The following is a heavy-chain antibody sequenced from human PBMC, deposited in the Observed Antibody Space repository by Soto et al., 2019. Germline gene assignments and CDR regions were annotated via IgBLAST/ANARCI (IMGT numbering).Heavy chain of an antibody. D-gene: IGHD6-13*01. J-gene: IGHJ5*02. V-gene: IGHV3-48*01. CDR1: GFTFSSYS. CDR2: ISSSSSTI. Sequence: EVQLVESGGGLVQPGGSLRLSCAASGFTFSSYSMNWVRQAPGKGLEWVSYISSSSSTIYYADSVKVRFTISRDNAKNSLYLQMNSLRAEDTAVYYCARHPERIAEIGWLEPWGQGTLVTVSS. CDR3: ARHPERIAEIGWLEP.